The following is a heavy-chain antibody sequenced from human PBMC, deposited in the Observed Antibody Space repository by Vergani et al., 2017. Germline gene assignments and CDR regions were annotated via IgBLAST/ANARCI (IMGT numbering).Heavy chain of an antibody. CDR2: IKSKTDGGTT. Sequence: EVQLVESGGGLVKPGGSLRLSCAASGFTFSNAWMSWVRQAPGKGLEWVGRIKSKTDGGTTDYAAPVKGRFTISRDDSKNTLYLQMNSLKTEDTAVYYCTTDRYSSGWWGGYYYYYYMDVWGKGTTVTVSS. D-gene: IGHD6-19*01. CDR3: TTDRYSSGWWGGYYYYYYMDV. CDR1: GFTFSNAW. V-gene: IGHV3-15*01. J-gene: IGHJ6*03.